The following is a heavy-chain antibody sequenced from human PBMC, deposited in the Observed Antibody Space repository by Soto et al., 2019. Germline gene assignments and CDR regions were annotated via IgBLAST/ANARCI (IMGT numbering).Heavy chain of an antibody. V-gene: IGHV4-59*01. Sequence: PSETLSLPCTGSGGSISGDYWIWNRQPPGEGMEWIGYLFYSGSTTYNNNPSLKSRVSISVDTSKNQFYLRLSSVTAADTAVYYCARVGSSGWSPDYWGQGTLVTVSS. CDR1: GGSISGDY. CDR2: LFYSGSTTY. D-gene: IGHD6-19*01. J-gene: IGHJ4*02. CDR3: ARVGSSGWSPDY.